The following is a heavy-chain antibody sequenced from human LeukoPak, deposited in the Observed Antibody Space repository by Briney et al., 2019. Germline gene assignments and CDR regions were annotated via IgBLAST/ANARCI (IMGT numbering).Heavy chain of an antibody. CDR2: IYPGDSDT. V-gene: IGHV5-51*01. Sequence: NLGESLKISCKGSGYSFTSYWIGWVRQMPGKGLEWMGIIYPGDSDTRYSPSFQGQVTISAAKSLSTAYLQWSSLKASDTAMYYCARGSGSYHTAYMNWGQGSPVTVSS. CDR1: GYSFTSYW. CDR3: ARGSGSYHTAYMN. J-gene: IGHJ4*02. D-gene: IGHD1-26*01.